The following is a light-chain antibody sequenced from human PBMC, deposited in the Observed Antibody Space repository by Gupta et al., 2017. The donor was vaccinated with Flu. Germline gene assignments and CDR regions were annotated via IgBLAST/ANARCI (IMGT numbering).Light chain of an antibody. CDR3: QQYNSYSGMGMYT. CDR1: QSISSW. J-gene: IGKJ2*01. CDR2: KAS. Sequence: DIQMTQSPSTLSASVGDRVTITCRASQSISSWLAWYQQKPGKAPKLLIYKASSLESGVPSRFSGSGSGTEFTLTISSLQPDDFATYYCQQYNSYSGMGMYTFGQGTKLEIK. V-gene: IGKV1-5*03.